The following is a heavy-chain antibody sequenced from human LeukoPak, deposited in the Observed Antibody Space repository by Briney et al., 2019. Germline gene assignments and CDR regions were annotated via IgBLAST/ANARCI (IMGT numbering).Heavy chain of an antibody. D-gene: IGHD1-26*01. CDR1: GFTSSTYI. Sequence: GGSLRLSCAASGFTSSTYIMNWVRQAPGKGLEWVSSISSSSSSRYYADPVKGRFTISRDNTKNSLYLQMNSLRAEDTAVYYCASTGDSGSYPDAFDIWGQGTKVTVSS. J-gene: IGHJ3*02. V-gene: IGHV3-21*01. CDR3: ASTGDSGSYPDAFDI. CDR2: ISSSSSSR.